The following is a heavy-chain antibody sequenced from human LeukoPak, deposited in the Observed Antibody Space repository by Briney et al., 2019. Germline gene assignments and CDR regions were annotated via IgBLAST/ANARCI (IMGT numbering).Heavy chain of an antibody. V-gene: IGHV4-59*12. D-gene: IGHD4-17*01. J-gene: IGHJ4*02. CDR1: GGSISSYY. CDR3: ARSGGYGDYVGY. Sequence: PSETLSLTCTVSGGSISSYYWSWIRQPPGKGLEWIGYIYYSGSTNYNPSLKSRVTISVDTSKNQFSLKLSSVTAADTAVYYCARSGGYGDYVGYWGQGTLVTVSS. CDR2: IYYSGST.